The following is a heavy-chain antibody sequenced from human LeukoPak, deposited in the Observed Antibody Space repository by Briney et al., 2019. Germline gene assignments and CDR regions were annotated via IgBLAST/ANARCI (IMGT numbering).Heavy chain of an antibody. CDR2: ISYDGSNK. Sequence: GPLRLSCAASGFTFSSYAMHWVRQAPGKGLEWVAVISYDGSNKYYADSVKGRFTISRDNSKNTLYLQMNSLRAEDTAVYYCARVTDVVVPAPLQFDPWGQGTLVTVSS. D-gene: IGHD2-2*01. V-gene: IGHV3-30-3*01. J-gene: IGHJ5*02. CDR1: GFTFSSYA. CDR3: ARVTDVVVPAPLQFDP.